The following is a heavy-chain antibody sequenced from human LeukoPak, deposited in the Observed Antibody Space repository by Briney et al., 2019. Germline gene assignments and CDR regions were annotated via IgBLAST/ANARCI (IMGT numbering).Heavy chain of an antibody. CDR2: INTGHGNT. J-gene: IGHJ6*03. V-gene: IGHV1-3*03. CDR1: GYTFTNYA. Sequence: GASVKVSCKASGYTFTNYAMHWVRQAPGQRLEWMGWINTGHGNTKYSQEFQGRVTITRDTSASTAYMELSSLRSEDTAVYYCARSPYKNYYYYMDVWGKGTTVTVSS. D-gene: IGHD1-14*01. CDR3: ARSPYKNYYYYMDV.